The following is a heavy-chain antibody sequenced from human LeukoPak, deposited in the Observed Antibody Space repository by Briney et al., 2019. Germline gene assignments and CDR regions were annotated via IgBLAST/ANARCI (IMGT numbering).Heavy chain of an antibody. D-gene: IGHD6-13*01. V-gene: IGHV1-18*01. J-gene: IGHJ6*03. CDR1: GYTFTSYG. CDR2: ISAYNGNT. CDR3: AREAAARYYYYYYMDV. Sequence: ASVKVSCKASGYTFTSYGISWVRQAPGQGLEWMGWISAYNGNTNYAQKLQGRVTMTTDTSTSAACMELRSLRSDDTAVYYCAREAAARYYYYYYMDVWGKGTTVTVSS.